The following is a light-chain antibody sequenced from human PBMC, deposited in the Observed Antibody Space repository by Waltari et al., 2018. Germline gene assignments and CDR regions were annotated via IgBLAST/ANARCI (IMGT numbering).Light chain of an antibody. CDR3: QQSYSAPFT. CDR1: QSITSY. CDR2: AAS. J-gene: IGKJ4*01. Sequence: DIQMAQSPSSLSASVGDRVTITRRTSQSITSYLNWYQQKPGRAPKLLIYAASTLQSGVPSRFSGSGSGTDFTLTISSLQREDFATYYCQQSYSAPFTFGGGTKVEIK. V-gene: IGKV1-39*01.